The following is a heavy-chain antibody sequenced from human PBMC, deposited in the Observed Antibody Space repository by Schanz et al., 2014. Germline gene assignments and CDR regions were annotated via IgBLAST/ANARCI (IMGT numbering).Heavy chain of an antibody. CDR2: VYFRGTT. Sequence: QLQLQESGPGLVKPSETLSLTCTVSGGSISSGESYWGWIRQSPEEGLQYIGSVYFRGTTAYSPSLKGRVTISVDTSKNQFSLMLTSVTAADTAVYFCARHGGYYDVLNSFDIWGQGTLVTVSS. CDR3: ARHGGYYDVLNSFDI. D-gene: IGHD3-16*01. CDR1: GGSISSGESY. V-gene: IGHV4-39*01. J-gene: IGHJ5*02.